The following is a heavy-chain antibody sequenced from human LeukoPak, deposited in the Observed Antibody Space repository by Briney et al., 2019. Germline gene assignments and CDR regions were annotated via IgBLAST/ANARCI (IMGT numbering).Heavy chain of an antibody. CDR1: GFTVSSNY. CDR2: IYSGGST. CDR3: VKSLTIFGVVIPPYYFDY. V-gene: IGHV3-53*05. Sequence: GGSLRLSCAASGFTVSSNYMSWVRQAPGKGLEWVSVIYSGGSTYYADSVKGRFTISRDNSKNTLYLQMSSLRAEDTAVYYCVKSLTIFGVVIPPYYFDYWGQGTLVTVSS. D-gene: IGHD3-3*01. J-gene: IGHJ4*02.